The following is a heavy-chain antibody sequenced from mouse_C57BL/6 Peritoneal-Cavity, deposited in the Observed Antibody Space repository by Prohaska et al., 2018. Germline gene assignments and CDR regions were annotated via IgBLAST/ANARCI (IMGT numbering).Heavy chain of an antibody. Sequence: HGKSLEWIGVINPYNGGTSYNQKFKGKATLTVDKSSSTAYMELNSLTSEDSAVYYCARGWDGNAMDYWGQGTTLTVSS. CDR2: INPYNGGT. J-gene: IGHJ4*01. D-gene: IGHD4-1*01. V-gene: IGHV1-19*01. CDR3: ARGWDGNAMDY.